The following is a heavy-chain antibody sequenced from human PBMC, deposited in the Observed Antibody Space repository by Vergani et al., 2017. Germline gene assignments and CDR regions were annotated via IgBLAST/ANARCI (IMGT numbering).Heavy chain of an antibody. CDR3: ARRRADSIGWYSLFDY. Sequence: QLQLQESGPGLVKPSETLSLTCTVSGGSISSSSYYWGWIRQPPGKGLEWIGSIYYSGSTYYNPSLKSRVTISVDTSKNQCSLKLSSVHCADTAVYYCARRRADSIGWYSLFDYWDGGTLVTVS. CDR2: IYYSGST. D-gene: IGHD6-19*01. J-gene: IGHJ4*02. CDR1: GGSISSSSYY. V-gene: IGHV4-39*01.